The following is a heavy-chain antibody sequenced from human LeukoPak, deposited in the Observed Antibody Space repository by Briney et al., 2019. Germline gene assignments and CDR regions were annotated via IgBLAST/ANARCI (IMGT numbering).Heavy chain of an antibody. D-gene: IGHD4-23*01. CDR1: GGSFSGYH. V-gene: IGHV4-34*01. CDR2: INHRGRT. J-gene: IGHJ4*02. CDR3: ARDPTTVVTTPYYFDF. Sequence: SETLSLTCAVYGGSFSGYHWNWIRQSPGKGLEWIGEINHRGRTNYNPSLKKRVTISVETSKNQFSLKLSSVTAADTAIYYCARDPTTVVTTPYYFDFWGQGTLVTVSS.